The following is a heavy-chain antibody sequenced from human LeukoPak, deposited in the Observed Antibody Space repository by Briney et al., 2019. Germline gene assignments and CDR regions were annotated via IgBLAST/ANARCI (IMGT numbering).Heavy chain of an antibody. D-gene: IGHD3-16*02. CDR2: INHSGSP. CDR1: GGSFSGYY. V-gene: IGHV4-34*01. CDR3: ARDLPPYDYVWGSYHLNAFDI. Sequence: NTSETLSLXCAVYGGSFSGYYWRWIRQPPGKGLEWIGEINHSGSPNYNPSLKSRVTISVDTSKNQFSLKLSSVTAADTAVYYCARDLPPYDYVWGSYHLNAFDIWGQGTMVTVSS. J-gene: IGHJ3*02.